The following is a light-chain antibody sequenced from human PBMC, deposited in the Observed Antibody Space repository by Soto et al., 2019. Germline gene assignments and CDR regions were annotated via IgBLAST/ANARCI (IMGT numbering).Light chain of an antibody. CDR2: KSP. CDR1: QSVSIW. CDR3: QQFNTSPWT. Sequence: DIQMTQSPSPLSASEGARSPISCRASQSVSIWLAWYQQRPGRAPKLLIYKSPILESGVPSRFSGSGSGTEFTLTISSLQPDDCATYYCQQFNTSPWTFGQGTQV. V-gene: IGKV1-5*03. J-gene: IGKJ1*01.